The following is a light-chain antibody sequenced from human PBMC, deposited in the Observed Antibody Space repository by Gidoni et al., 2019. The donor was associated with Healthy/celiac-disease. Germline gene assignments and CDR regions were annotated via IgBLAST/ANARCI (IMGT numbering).Light chain of an antibody. CDR2: GNS. CDR1: SSNIGAGYD. J-gene: IGLJ1*01. Sequence: QSELTQPPSVSGAPGQRVTISCTGSSSNIGAGYDVHWYQQLPGTAPKLLIYGNSNRPSGVPDRFSGSKSGTSASLAISGLQAEDEADYYCQSYDSSLRYVFGTGTKVTVL. CDR3: QSYDSSLRYV. V-gene: IGLV1-40*01.